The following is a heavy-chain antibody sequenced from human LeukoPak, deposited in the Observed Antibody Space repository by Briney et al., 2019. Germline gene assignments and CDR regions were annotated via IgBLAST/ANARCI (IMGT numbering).Heavy chain of an antibody. CDR3: ARGTMIVVALDY. CDR2: IKKDGSEK. J-gene: IGHJ4*02. Sequence: GGSLRLSCAASGFTFSNYWMSWVRQAPGKGLEWVANIKKDGSEKYYVDSVKGRFTISRDNAKNSLYLQMNSLGAEDTAVYYCARGTMIVVALDYWGQGTLVTVSS. CDR1: GFTFSNYW. V-gene: IGHV3-7*01. D-gene: IGHD3-22*01.